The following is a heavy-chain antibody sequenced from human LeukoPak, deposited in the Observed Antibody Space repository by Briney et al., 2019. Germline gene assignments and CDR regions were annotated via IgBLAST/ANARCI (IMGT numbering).Heavy chain of an antibody. Sequence: GGSLRLSCAASGFTFSSYSMNWVRQAPGKGLEWVSSISSSSSYIYYADSVKGRFTISRDNAKNSLYLRMNSLRAEDTAVYYCARDRLIDGYNKNWFDPWGQGTLVTVTS. CDR3: ARDRLIDGYNKNWFDP. CDR1: GFTFSSYS. D-gene: IGHD5-24*01. J-gene: IGHJ5*02. V-gene: IGHV3-21*01. CDR2: ISSSSSYI.